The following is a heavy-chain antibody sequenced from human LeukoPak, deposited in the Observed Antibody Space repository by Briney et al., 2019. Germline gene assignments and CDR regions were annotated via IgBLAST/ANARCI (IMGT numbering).Heavy chain of an antibody. D-gene: IGHD6-6*01. Sequence: GGSLRLSCAASGFTFSDYYMSWIRQAPGKGLEWVSYISSSGSTIYYADSVKGRFTISRDNAKNSLYLQMNSLRAEDTAVYYCARAARPQVAETFDYWGQGTLVTVSS. CDR1: GFTFSDYY. J-gene: IGHJ4*03. CDR2: ISSSGSTI. CDR3: ARAARPQVAETFDY. V-gene: IGHV3-11*04.